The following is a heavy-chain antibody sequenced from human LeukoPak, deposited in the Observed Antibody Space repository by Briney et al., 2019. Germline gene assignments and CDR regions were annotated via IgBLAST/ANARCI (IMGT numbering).Heavy chain of an antibody. Sequence: GGSLRLSCAASGFTFSSYAMHWVRQAPGKGLEWVAVISYDGSNKYYADSVKGRFTISRDNSKNTLYLQMNSLRAEDTAVYYCARELGSYSSSSQGDYWGQGTLVTVSS. V-gene: IGHV3-30-3*01. CDR3: ARELGSYSSSSQGDY. D-gene: IGHD6-6*01. J-gene: IGHJ4*02. CDR1: GFTFSSYA. CDR2: ISYDGSNK.